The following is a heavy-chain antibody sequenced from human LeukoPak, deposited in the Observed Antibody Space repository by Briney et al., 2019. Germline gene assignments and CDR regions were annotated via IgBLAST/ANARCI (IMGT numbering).Heavy chain of an antibody. D-gene: IGHD5-24*01. CDR1: GLSFSTHW. CDR3: AGDEGWTFDI. V-gene: IGHV3-7*01. CDR2: IKQDGSVI. J-gene: IGHJ3*02. Sequence: PGGSLRLSCAASGLSFSTHWMSWFRQAQGKGLEWVALIKQDGSVIHYVDSVKGRFTISRDNAKNSLSLQMNSLRADDTAVYYCAGDEGWTFDIWGQGTKVTVSS.